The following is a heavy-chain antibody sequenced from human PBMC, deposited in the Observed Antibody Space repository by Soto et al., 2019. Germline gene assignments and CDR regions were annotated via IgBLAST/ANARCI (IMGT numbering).Heavy chain of an antibody. V-gene: IGHV3-21*01. D-gene: IGHD6-13*01. J-gene: IGHJ6*02. CDR3: ARGARIAAAANYYGLDV. CDR2: ISSTSTYI. Sequence: GGSLRLSCAASGFTFSSYTMNWVRQAPGKGLEWVSSISSTSTYIFYADSVKGRFTISRDNAKNSLYLQINSLRAEDTAVFYCARGARIAAAANYYGLDVWGQGTKVTVSS. CDR1: GFTFSSYT.